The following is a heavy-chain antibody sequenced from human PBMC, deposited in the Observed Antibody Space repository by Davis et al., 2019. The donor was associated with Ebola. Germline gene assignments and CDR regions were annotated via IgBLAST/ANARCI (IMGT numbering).Heavy chain of an antibody. J-gene: IGHJ4*02. CDR2: INPNSGGT. Sequence: ASVKVSCKASGYTFTGYYMHWVRQAPGQGLEWMGRINPNSGGTNYAQKFQGRVTMTRDTSISTAYMELSRLRSDDTAVYYCARGLRNTMIVVAIKSSFDYWGQGTLVTVSS. V-gene: IGHV1-2*06. CDR1: GYTFTGYY. CDR3: ARGLRNTMIVVAIKSSFDY. D-gene: IGHD3-22*01.